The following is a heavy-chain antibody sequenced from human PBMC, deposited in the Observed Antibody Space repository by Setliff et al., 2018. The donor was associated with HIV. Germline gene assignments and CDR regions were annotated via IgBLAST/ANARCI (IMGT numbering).Heavy chain of an antibody. Sequence: TGGSLRLSCAASGFTFSSYGMHWVRQAPGKGLEWVAFIRYDGSNKYYADSVKGRFTISRDNSKNTLYLQMNSLRAEDTAVYYCAKDLVRGYYGSGSYPLLLYYGMDVWGQGTTVTVSS. CDR3: AKDLVRGYYGSGSYPLLLYYGMDV. CDR1: GFTFSSYG. V-gene: IGHV3-30*02. D-gene: IGHD3-10*01. J-gene: IGHJ6*02. CDR2: IRYDGSNK.